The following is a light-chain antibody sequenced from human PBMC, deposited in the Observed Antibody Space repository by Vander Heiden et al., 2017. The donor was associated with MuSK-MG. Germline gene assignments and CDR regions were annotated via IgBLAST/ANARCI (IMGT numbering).Light chain of an antibody. CDR3: CSCSESTTFDAI. Sequence: SALTQPASVSGSPGQSITISCTGTSSDVGTYNFVSWYQQHPGKAPKLIIYDVNKRPSGVSNRFSGAKSGNTASLTISGLQTEDEADYYCCSCSESTTFDAIFGEGTKLTV. V-gene: IGLV2-23*02. J-gene: IGLJ2*01. CDR1: SSDVGTYNF. CDR2: DVN.